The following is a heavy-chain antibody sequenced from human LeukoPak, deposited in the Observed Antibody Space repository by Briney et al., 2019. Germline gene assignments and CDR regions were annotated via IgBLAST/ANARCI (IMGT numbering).Heavy chain of an antibody. CDR3: ARVPYCSSTSCYWSFDY. J-gene: IGHJ4*02. CDR1: GFTFSSYG. Sequence: GGSLRLSCAASGFTFSSYGMHWVRQAPGKGLEWVAVISYDGSNKYYADSVKGRFTISRDDSKNTLYLQMNSLRAEDTAVYYCARVPYCSSTSCYWSFDYWGQGTLVTVSS. V-gene: IGHV3-30*03. CDR2: ISYDGSNK. D-gene: IGHD2-2*01.